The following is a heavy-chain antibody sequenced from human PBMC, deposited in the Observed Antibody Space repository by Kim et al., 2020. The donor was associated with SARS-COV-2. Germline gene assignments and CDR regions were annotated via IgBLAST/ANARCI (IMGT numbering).Heavy chain of an antibody. J-gene: IGHJ4*02. CDR1: GGTFSSYA. D-gene: IGHD3-22*01. CDR3: AREIMDGNYYDSSGYSKTGFDY. Sequence: SVKVSCKASGGTFSSYAISWVRQAPGQGLEWMGRIIPIFGIANYAQKFQGRVTITADKSTSTAYMELSSLRSEDTAVYYCAREIMDGNYYDSSGYSKTGFDYWGQGTLVTVSS. V-gene: IGHV1-69*04. CDR2: IIPIFGIA.